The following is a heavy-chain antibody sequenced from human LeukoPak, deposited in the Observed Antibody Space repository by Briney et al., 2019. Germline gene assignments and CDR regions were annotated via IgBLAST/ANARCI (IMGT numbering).Heavy chain of an antibody. CDR1: GFTFSTYA. CDR3: AKQGTGGGWGAFDI. CDR2: ISERGGST. D-gene: IGHD3-16*01. V-gene: IGHV3-23*01. Sequence: GGSLRLSCAASGFTFSTYAMSWVRQAPGKGLEWVSGISERGGSTNYAASVKGRFTISRDNSDNTLYLQMNSLRAEGTAVYYCAKQGTGGGWGAFDIWGQGTMVTVSS. J-gene: IGHJ3*02.